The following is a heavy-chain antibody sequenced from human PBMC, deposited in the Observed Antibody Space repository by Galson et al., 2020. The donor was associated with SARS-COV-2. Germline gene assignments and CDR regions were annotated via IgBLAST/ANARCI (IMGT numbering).Heavy chain of an antibody. Sequence: GESLKISCKGSGYTFSSYYLGWVRQMPGKGLEWMGIIHPINPDTRYNPSFQGQVTFSVDKSISTAYLQWSSLKASDTAMYYCARLGYCSRGIFRGLDPWGQGTLVTVSS. CDR1: GYTFSSYY. D-gene: IGHD2-15*01. CDR2: IHPINPDT. V-gene: IGHV5-51*01. J-gene: IGHJ5*02. CDR3: ARLGYCSRGIFRGLDP.